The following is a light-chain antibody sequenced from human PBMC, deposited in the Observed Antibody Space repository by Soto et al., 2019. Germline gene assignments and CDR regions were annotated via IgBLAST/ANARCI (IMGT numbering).Light chain of an antibody. CDR2: AAS. J-gene: IGKJ4*01. CDR3: QQRSDWPLT. V-gene: IGKV3-11*01. Sequence: EIVLTQSPTTLSLSPGERATLSCRASQSVSSYFAWYQQKPGQAPRLLIHAASTRAAGIPARFSGSGSGTDFTLTISSLEPEDFSVYYCQQRSDWPLTFGGGTKVEIK. CDR1: QSVSSY.